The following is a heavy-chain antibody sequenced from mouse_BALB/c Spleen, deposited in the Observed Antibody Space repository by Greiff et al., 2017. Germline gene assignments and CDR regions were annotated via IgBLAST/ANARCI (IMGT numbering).Heavy chain of an antibody. V-gene: IGHV1-7*01. CDR3: ARGYGGSKYFDY. CDR2: INPSTGYT. Sequence: QVQLQQSGAELAKPGASVKLSCKASGYTFTSYWMHWVKQRPGQGLAWIGYINPSTGYTEYNQKFKDKATLTADKSSSTAYMQLSSLTSEDSAVYYCARGYGGSKYFDYWGQGTTLTVSS. D-gene: IGHD1-1*01. J-gene: IGHJ2*01. CDR1: GYTFTSYW.